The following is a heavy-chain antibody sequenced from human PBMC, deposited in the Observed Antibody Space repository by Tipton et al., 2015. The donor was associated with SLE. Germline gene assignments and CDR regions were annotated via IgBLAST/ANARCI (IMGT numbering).Heavy chain of an antibody. CDR2: IYNSGSI. J-gene: IGHJ6*02. V-gene: IGHV4-59*11. Sequence: LRLSCTVSGVSISSHYWSWIRQPPGKGLEWIGFIYNSGSINYNPSLKSRVSISVDTSKNQFSLRLNSVTAADTAVYYCARDSGGSDVWGQGTTVTVSS. CDR3: ARDSGGSDV. CDR1: GVSISSHY. D-gene: IGHD3-10*01.